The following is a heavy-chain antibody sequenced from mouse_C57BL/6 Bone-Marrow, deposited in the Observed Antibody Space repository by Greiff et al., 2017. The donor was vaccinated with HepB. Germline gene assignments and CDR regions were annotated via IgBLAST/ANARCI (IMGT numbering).Heavy chain of an antibody. D-gene: IGHD2-14*01. V-gene: IGHV1-76*01. Sequence: QVQLQQSGAELVRPGASVKLSCKASGYTFTDYYINWVKQRPGQGLEWIARIYPGSGNTYYNEKFKGKATLTAEKSSSTAYMQLSSLTSEDSAVYFCAREYDAWFAYWGQGTLVTVSA. J-gene: IGHJ3*01. CDR1: GYTFTDYY. CDR3: AREYDAWFAY. CDR2: IYPGSGNT.